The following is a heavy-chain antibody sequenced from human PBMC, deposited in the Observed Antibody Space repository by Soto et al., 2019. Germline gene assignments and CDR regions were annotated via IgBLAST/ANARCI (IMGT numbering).Heavy chain of an antibody. V-gene: IGHV3-11*05. CDR2: ISSSSSYT. J-gene: IGHJ6*02. CDR1: GFTFSDYY. CDR3: ASATSQAHYGMDV. Sequence: QVQLVESGGGLVKPGGSLRLSCAASGFTFSDYYMSWIRQAPGKGLEWVSYISSSSSYTNYADSVKGRFTISRDNAKNSLYLQMNSLRAEDTAGYYCASATSQAHYGMDVWGQGTTVTVSS.